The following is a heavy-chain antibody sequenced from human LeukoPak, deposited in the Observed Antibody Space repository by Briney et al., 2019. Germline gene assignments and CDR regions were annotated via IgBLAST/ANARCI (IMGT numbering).Heavy chain of an antibody. CDR3: ARDLKPSDCSGGSCYSLAFDY. CDR2: IIPILGIA. CDR1: GYTFTGYG. D-gene: IGHD2-15*01. V-gene: IGHV1-69*04. Sequence: SVKVSCKASGYTFTGYGISWVRQAPGQGLEWMRSIIPILGIANYAQKFQGRVTITADKSTSTAYMELSSLRSEDTAVYYCARDLKPSDCSGGSCYSLAFDYWGQGTLVTVSS. J-gene: IGHJ4*02.